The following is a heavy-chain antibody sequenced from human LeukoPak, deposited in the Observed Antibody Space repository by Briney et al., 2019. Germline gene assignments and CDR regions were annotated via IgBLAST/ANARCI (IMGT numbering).Heavy chain of an antibody. V-gene: IGHV4-59*12. CDR1: DGSISNYY. Sequence: SETLSLTCIVSDGSISNYYWNWVRQPPGTGLEWIGYVYHSGRTYYNPSLKSRVTISVDTPKNQFSLKLSSVTAADTAVYYCARGRTYYYDSSGYYYYFDYWGQGTLVTVSS. J-gene: IGHJ4*02. D-gene: IGHD3-22*01. CDR2: VYHSGRT. CDR3: ARGRTYYYDSSGYYYYFDY.